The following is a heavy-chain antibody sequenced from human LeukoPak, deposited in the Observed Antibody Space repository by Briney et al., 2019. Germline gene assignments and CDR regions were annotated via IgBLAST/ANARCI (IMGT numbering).Heavy chain of an antibody. CDR3: ARQPNYNLYDTIGYRY. J-gene: IGHJ4*02. CDR1: GYRFTNYW. V-gene: IGHV5-51*01. Sequence: GESLKISCQTSGYRFTNYWIGRVRQMPGKGLEWMAIIYPGDSDIRYSPSFQGQVTISADKSTSTAYLRWSSLKASDTAMYFYARQPNYNLYDTIGYRYWGQGTLVTVSS. D-gene: IGHD3-22*01. CDR2: IYPGDSDI.